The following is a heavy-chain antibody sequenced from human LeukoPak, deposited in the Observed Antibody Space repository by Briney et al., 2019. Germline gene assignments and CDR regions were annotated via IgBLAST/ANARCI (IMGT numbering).Heavy chain of an antibody. D-gene: IGHD2-2*01. CDR2: IIAYNGNT. Sequence: ASVTVSCMASGYTFTSYGISWVRQAPGQGREWMGWIIAYNGNTNYAQKLQGRDTMTTDKSKSTAYMELRSLRSDDTAVYYCARQYCSSTSCYGREHWGKGTLVTVSS. CDR1: GYTFTSYG. CDR3: ARQYCSSTSCYGREH. J-gene: IGHJ1*01. V-gene: IGHV1-18*01.